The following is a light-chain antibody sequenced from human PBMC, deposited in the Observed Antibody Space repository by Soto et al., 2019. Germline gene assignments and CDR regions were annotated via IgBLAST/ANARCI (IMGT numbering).Light chain of an antibody. CDR1: QSVSSSY. J-gene: IGKJ5*01. CDR3: QQYDSSPIT. Sequence: EIVLTQSPGTLSLSPVERSTLSCRASQSVSSSYLAWYQQKPGQAPSLLIYGASRRATGIPDRFSGSGSGTDFTLTISRLEPEDFAVYYCQQYDSSPITFGQGTRL. CDR2: GAS. V-gene: IGKV3-20*01.